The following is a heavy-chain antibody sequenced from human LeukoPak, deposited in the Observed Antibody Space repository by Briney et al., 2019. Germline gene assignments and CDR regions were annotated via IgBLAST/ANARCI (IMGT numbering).Heavy chain of an antibody. Sequence: SETLSLTCTVSGGSISSSSYYWGWIRQPPGKGLEWIGSIYYSGSTYYNPSLKSRVTISVDTSKNQFPLKLSSVTAADAAVYYCARGKEHCSGGSCYFAVTTYYYYYYMDVWGKGTTVTVSS. D-gene: IGHD2-15*01. CDR2: IYYSGST. J-gene: IGHJ6*03. V-gene: IGHV4-39*06. CDR1: GGSISSSSYY. CDR3: ARGKEHCSGGSCYFAVTTYYYYYYMDV.